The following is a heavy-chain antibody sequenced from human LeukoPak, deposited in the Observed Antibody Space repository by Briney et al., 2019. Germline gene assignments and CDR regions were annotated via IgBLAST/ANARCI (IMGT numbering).Heavy chain of an antibody. CDR3: ARGNSGYDYFDY. CDR2: IYYSGST. V-gene: IGHV4-31*11. D-gene: IGHD5-12*01. J-gene: IGHJ4*02. Sequence: SETLSLTCAVYGGSFSGYYWSWIRQHPGKGLEWIGYIYYSGSTYYNPSLKSRVTMSVDTSKNQFSLKLSSVTAADTAVYYCARGNSGYDYFDYWGQGTLVTVSS. CDR1: GGSFSGYY.